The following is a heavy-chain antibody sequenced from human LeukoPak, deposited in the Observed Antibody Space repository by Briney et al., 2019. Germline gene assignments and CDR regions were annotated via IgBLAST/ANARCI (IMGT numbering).Heavy chain of an antibody. CDR1: GGTFSSYA. Sequence: ASVKVSCKASGGTFSSYAISWVRQAPGQGLEWMGGIIPIFGTANYAQKFQGGVTITTDESTSTAYMELRSLRSDDTAVYYCARVGRGYSYGAVDYWGQGTLVTVSS. V-gene: IGHV1-69*05. D-gene: IGHD5-18*01. J-gene: IGHJ4*02. CDR2: IIPIFGTA. CDR3: ARVGRGYSYGAVDY.